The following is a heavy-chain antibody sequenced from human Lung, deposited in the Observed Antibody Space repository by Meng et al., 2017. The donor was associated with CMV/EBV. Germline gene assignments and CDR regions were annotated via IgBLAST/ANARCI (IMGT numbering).Heavy chain of an antibody. CDR1: GFTFKTFT. V-gene: IGHV3-21*06. CDR2: INPDSDYI. J-gene: IGHJ6*02. CDR3: ARDQEGTRIPSPIHYGLDV. Sequence: GGSLRLXXAASGFTFKTFTMSWVRQAPGRGLEWVSSINPDSDYIQSADSLKGRFTISRDNAKNSLYLRMSGLRVEDTAVYYCARDQEGTRIPSPIHYGLDVWGQGTTVTVSS. D-gene: IGHD5-18*01.